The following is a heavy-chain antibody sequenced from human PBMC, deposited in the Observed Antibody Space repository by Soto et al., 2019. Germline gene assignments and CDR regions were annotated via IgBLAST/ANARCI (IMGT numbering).Heavy chain of an antibody. Sequence: SETLSLTCTVSGGSVSSGSYYWSWIRQPPGKGLEWIGYIYYSGSTNYNPSLKSRVTISVDTSKNQFSLKLSSVTAADTAVYYCARDRNCSGGSCYSGGYWFDPWGQGTLVTVSS. CDR2: IYYSGST. J-gene: IGHJ5*02. D-gene: IGHD2-15*01. V-gene: IGHV4-61*01. CDR1: GGSVSSGSYY. CDR3: ARDRNCSGGSCYSGGYWFDP.